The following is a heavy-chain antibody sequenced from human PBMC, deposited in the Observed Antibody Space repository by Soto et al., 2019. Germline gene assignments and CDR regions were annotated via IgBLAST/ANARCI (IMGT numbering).Heavy chain of an antibody. V-gene: IGHV1-58*01. D-gene: IGHD6-13*01. J-gene: IGHJ6*02. CDR3: AAAAPIAAAGPDSYYYYGMDV. CDR1: EFTFTSSA. CDR2: IVVGSGNT. Sequence: ASVKVSCKASEFTFTSSAVQWVRQARGQRLEWIGWIVVGSGNTNYAQKFQERVTITRDMSTSTAYMELSSLRSEDTAVYYCAAAAPIAAAGPDSYYYYGMDVWGQGTTVTVSS.